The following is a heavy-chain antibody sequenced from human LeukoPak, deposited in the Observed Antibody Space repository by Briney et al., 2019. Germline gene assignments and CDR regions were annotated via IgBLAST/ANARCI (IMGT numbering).Heavy chain of an antibody. D-gene: IGHD3-22*01. CDR2: ISGFCGST. CDR3: AKGGYYSHFDS. CDR1: GFTFYTSA. V-gene: IGHV3-23*01. J-gene: IGHJ4*02. Sequence: GGSLRLSCAASGFTFYTSAMTWVRQAPGKGLEWVSTISGFCGSTFYADAVKGRFTISRDNARNTLYLQMNSLRAEDTAVCFCAKGGYYSHFDSWGQGTLVTVSS.